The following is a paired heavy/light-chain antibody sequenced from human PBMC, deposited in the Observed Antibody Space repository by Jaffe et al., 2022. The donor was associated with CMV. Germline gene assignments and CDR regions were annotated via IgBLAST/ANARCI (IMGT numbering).Heavy chain of an antibody. D-gene: IGHD2-8*01. CDR2: INLDGVYT. Sequence: EVQLVESGGGLVQPGGSLRLSCAASGFTFSSYWMHWVRQVPGKGLLWVSSINLDGVYTNYADSVKGRFTISRDNARDTVYLQMNSLRGEDTAVYYCAAERYCNTGTCGWLESWGQGALVTVSS. CDR1: GFTFSSYW. J-gene: IGHJ5*01. V-gene: IGHV3-74*01. CDR3: AAERYCNTGTCGWLES.
Light chain of an antibody. J-gene: IGLJ3*02. CDR3: QSYDGSLSVL. CDR2: GNT. V-gene: IGLV1-40*01. CDR1: TSNIGAGYE. Sequence: QSVLTQPPSLSGAPGQTVTISCIGSTSNIGAGYEVHWYQQLPGIAPKLLIYGNTKRPSGVPDRFSGSRSGTSASLAISGLRAEDEADYYCQSYDGSLSVLFGGGTKLTVL.